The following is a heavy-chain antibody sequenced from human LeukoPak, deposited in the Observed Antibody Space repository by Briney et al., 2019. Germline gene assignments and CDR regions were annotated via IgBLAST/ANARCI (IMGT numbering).Heavy chain of an antibody. V-gene: IGHV1-46*01. CDR1: GYTFTSYY. Sequence: RASVQVSCKASGYTFTSYYMHWVRQAPGQGLEWMGIINPSGGSTSYAQKFQGRVTMTRDTSTSTVYMELSSLRSEDTAVYYCARDSPYDIVVVPALNGMDVWGQGTTVTVSS. CDR2: INPSGGST. J-gene: IGHJ6*02. D-gene: IGHD2-2*01. CDR3: ARDSPYDIVVVPALNGMDV.